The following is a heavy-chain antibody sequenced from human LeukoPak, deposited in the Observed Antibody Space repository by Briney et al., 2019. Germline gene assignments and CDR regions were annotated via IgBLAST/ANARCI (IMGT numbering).Heavy chain of an antibody. J-gene: IGHJ4*02. D-gene: IGHD3-9*01. CDR2: INTDGSIT. CDR1: GFTFSSYW. Sequence: GGSLRLSCVASGFTFSSYWMHWVRQVPGKGLVWVSRINTDGSITSYADLVKGRFTISRDNSKNTLYLQMNSLRAEDTAVYYCVESDYDILTGYYPTTHWGQGTLVTVSS. CDR3: VESDYDILTGYYPTTH. V-gene: IGHV3-74*01.